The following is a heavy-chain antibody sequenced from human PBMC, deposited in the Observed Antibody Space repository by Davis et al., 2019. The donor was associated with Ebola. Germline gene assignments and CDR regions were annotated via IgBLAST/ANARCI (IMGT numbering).Heavy chain of an antibody. CDR2: IGTAGDT. Sequence: PGGSLRLSCAASGFTFSSYDMHWVRQATGKGLEWVSAIGTAGDTYYPGSVKGRFTISRENAKNSLYLQMNSLRAEDTAVYYCARQTYGSSKTVYYGMDVWGQGTTVTVSS. CDR1: GFTFSSYD. V-gene: IGHV3-13*01. J-gene: IGHJ6*02. CDR3: ARQTYGSSKTVYYGMDV. D-gene: IGHD6-13*01.